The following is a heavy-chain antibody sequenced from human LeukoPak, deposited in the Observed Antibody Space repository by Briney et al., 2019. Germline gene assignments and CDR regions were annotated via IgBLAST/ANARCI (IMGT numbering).Heavy chain of an antibody. J-gene: IGHJ3*02. CDR1: GGSISSSSYY. V-gene: IGHV4-39*01. CDR3: ARQVLVVVVAATGGGAFDI. D-gene: IGHD2-15*01. Sequence: SETLSLTCTVSGGSISSSSYYWGWIRQPPGKGLEWIGSIYYSRSTYYNPSLKSRVTISVDTSKNQFSLKLSSVTAADTAVYYCARQVLVVVVAATGGGAFDIWGQGTMVTVSS. CDR2: IYYSRST.